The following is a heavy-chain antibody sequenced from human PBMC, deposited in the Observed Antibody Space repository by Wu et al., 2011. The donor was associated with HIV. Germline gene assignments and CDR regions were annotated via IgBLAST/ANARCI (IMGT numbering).Heavy chain of an antibody. D-gene: IGHD3-16*01. CDR2: ISTYNGNT. Sequence: QVQLVQSGAEVKKPGASVKVSCKASGYTFTSYGISWVRQAPGQGLEWIGWISTYNGNTNFAQNLRGRVTLTTDTSTSTVYMEVRSLRSDDTAVYYCARDPPGYPYYFDYWAREPWSPSPQ. V-gene: IGHV1-18*01. CDR1: GYTFTSYG. J-gene: IGHJ4*02. CDR3: ARDPPGYPYYFDY.